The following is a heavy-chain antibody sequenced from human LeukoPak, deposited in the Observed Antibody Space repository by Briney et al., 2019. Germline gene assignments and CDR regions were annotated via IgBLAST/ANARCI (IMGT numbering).Heavy chain of an antibody. Sequence: GGSPRLSCAASGFTFSNHAMTWVRQAPGKGLAWVSTINISGGSTFYADSVKGRFTISRDNSKNTLSLQMNSLRAEDTAIYYCAKGESKDYLNYFDYLNYFDHWGQGALVTVSS. J-gene: IGHJ4*02. V-gene: IGHV3-23*01. CDR2: INISGGST. CDR3: AKGESKDYLNYFDYLNYFDH. CDR1: GFTFSNHA. D-gene: IGHD2/OR15-2a*01.